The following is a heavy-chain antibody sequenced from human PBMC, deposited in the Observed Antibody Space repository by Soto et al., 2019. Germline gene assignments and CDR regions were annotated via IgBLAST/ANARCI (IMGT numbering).Heavy chain of an antibody. Sequence: GGSLRLSCAASAFTFNTFAMHWVRQAPGKGLEWVAVISNDGNNKYYGDSVKGRFTNSRDNSKNTLFLQMNSLRPEDTAVYYCARDVYSSGWYGYFDYWGQGTLVTVSS. D-gene: IGHD6-19*01. V-gene: IGHV3-30-3*01. CDR2: ISNDGNNK. CDR3: ARDVYSSGWYGYFDY. CDR1: AFTFNTFA. J-gene: IGHJ4*02.